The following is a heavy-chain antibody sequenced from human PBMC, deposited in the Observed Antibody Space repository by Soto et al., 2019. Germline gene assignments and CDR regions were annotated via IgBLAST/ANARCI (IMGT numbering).Heavy chain of an antibody. D-gene: IGHD3-10*01. CDR1: GFIFSNQA. CDR3: AKFSSNSGNY. CDR2: ISTSGSGT. Sequence: EVQLLESGGGLVQPGGSLRLSCAASGFIFSNQAMSWVRQAPGKGLEWLSTISTSGSGTYYADSVKGRFTISRDNSKQTLYLQMNSLRVEDTAVYYCAKFSSNSGNYWGHGTLVTVSS. V-gene: IGHV3-23*01. J-gene: IGHJ4*01.